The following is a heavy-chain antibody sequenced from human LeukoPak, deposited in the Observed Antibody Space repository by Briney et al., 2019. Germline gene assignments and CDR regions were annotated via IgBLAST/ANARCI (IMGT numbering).Heavy chain of an antibody. V-gene: IGHV4-59*08. CDR3: ARHKSSETMPGAAFDI. D-gene: IGHD2-2*01. Sequence: KPSETLSLTCTVSGGSISSYYWSWIRQPPGKGLEWIGYIYYSGSTNYNPSLKSRVTISVDTSKNQFSLKLSSVAAADTAVYYCARHKSSETMPGAAFDIWGQGTMVTVSS. CDR2: IYYSGST. J-gene: IGHJ3*02. CDR1: GGSISSYY.